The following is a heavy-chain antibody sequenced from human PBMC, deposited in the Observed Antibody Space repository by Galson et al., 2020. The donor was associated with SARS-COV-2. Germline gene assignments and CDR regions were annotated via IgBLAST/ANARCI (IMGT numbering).Heavy chain of an antibody. V-gene: IGHV3-7*01. CDR1: GFTFKDYW. Sequence: GESLKISCAVSGFTFKDYWMSWVRKAPGKGLEWVDNIKGDGSERNYVDSVKGRFSISRDNAVNSLYLQINSLRAEDTAVYYCTREDWQGGYRGQGTRVTVSS. CDR2: IKGDGSER. J-gene: IGHJ4*02. D-gene: IGHD3-9*01. CDR3: TREDWQGGY.